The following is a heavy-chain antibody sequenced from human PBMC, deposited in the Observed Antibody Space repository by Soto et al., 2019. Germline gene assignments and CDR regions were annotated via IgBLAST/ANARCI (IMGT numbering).Heavy chain of an antibody. Sequence: QLQESGPGLVKPSWTLSLTCAVSGGSVTTNYWWGWVRQSPVTGLEWIGDMSHSGPTNYSPSLKSRVTLSVDTSKNQFSLELKSVTAADTAVYFCGMSRGWYTLHSWGQGTLVTVSS. D-gene: IGHD6-19*01. CDR3: GMSRGWYTLHS. J-gene: IGHJ4*02. CDR1: GGSVTTNYW. V-gene: IGHV4-4*02. CDR2: MSHSGPT.